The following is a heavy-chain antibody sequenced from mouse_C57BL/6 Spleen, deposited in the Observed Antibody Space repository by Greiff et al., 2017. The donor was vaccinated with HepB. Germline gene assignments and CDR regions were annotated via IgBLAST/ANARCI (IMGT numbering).Heavy chain of an antibody. CDR2: IDPSDSYT. D-gene: IGHD1-1*01. J-gene: IGHJ2*01. V-gene: IGHV1-50*01. CDR3: ARGEDGSPFDD. CDR1: GYTFTSYW. Sequence: QVQLQQPGAELVKPGASVKLSCKASGYTFTSYWMQWVKQRPGQGLEWIGEIDPSDSYTNYNQKFKGKATLTVDTSSSTAYMQLSSLTSEDSAVYYCARGEDGSPFDDWGQGTTLTVSS.